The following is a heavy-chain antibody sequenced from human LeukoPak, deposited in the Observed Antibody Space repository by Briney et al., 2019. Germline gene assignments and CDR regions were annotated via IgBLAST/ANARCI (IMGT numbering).Heavy chain of an antibody. V-gene: IGHV3-23*01. D-gene: IGHD3-10*01. CDR2: ISATGGST. CDR1: GFTFSNYW. Sequence: GGSLRLSCAASGFTFSNYWMHWVRQAPGKGLEWVSAISATGGSTYYADSVKGRFTISRDNSKNTLCLQMNSLRAEDTAIYYCAKDRFNDQLDYWGQGTLVTVSS. J-gene: IGHJ4*02. CDR3: AKDRFNDQLDY.